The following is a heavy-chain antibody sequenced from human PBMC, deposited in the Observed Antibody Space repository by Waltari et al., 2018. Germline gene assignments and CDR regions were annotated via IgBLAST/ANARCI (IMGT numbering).Heavy chain of an antibody. CDR2: VHHSGRT. Sequence: QVQLQESGPGLVKPSGTLSLPCAVSGAPLRSHYWWSWVRQSPGKGLEWIGQVHHSGRTHYNPSLQSRVTISVDKSKNQFSLNLNSVTAADTAVYYCAGDRAIGLFFDYWGQGTLVTVSS. CDR1: GAPLRSHYW. CDR3: AGDRAIGLFFDY. V-gene: IGHV4-4*02. J-gene: IGHJ4*02. D-gene: IGHD2-2*01.